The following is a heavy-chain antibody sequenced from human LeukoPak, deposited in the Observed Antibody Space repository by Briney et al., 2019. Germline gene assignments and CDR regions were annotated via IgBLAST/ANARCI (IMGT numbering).Heavy chain of an antibody. D-gene: IGHD6-25*01. Sequence: GGSLRLSCAASGFTFSSYAMSWVRQAPGKGLEWVSAISGSGGSTYYADSVKGRFTISRDNSKNTLYLQMNSLKTEDTAVYYCTTVWASGGWFDPWGQGTLVTVSS. CDR2: ISGSGGST. V-gene: IGHV3-23*01. CDR1: GFTFSSYA. CDR3: TTVWASGGWFDP. J-gene: IGHJ5*02.